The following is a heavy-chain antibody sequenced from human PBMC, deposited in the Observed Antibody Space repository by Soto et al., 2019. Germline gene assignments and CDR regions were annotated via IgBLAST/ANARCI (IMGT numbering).Heavy chain of an antibody. J-gene: IGHJ4*02. V-gene: IGHV4-34*01. CDR3: ARAAKAFYDSGGYSENFDF. D-gene: IGHD3-22*01. CDR2: INHIGTT. CDR1: GGTFSGYF. Sequence: QVQLQQWGTGLLNPSETLSLTCGVCGGTFSGYFWTWIRQPPGKGLEWIGEINHIGTTNSNPSLRSRTTTSIDTSQRHFSLKLTSVCTADMALYYCARAAKAFYDSGGYSENFDFCGQITLVTVSS.